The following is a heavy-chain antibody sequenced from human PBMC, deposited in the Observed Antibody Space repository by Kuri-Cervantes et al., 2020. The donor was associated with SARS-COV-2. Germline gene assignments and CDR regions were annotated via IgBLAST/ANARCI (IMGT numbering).Heavy chain of an antibody. J-gene: IGHJ4*02. CDR2: ISYDGSNK. V-gene: IGHV3-30*03. Sequence: GESLKISCAASGFTFSSYGMHWVRQAPGKGLEWVAVISYDGSNKYYADSAKGRFTISRDNSKNTLYLQMNSLRAEDTAVYYCAVIQNSGSYSTRSSYFDYWGQGTLVTVSS. D-gene: IGHD1-26*01. CDR1: GFTFSSYG. CDR3: AVIQNSGSYSTRSSYFDY.